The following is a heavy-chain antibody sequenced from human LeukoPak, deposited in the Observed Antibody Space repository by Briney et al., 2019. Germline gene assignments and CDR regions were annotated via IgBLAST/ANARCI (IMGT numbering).Heavy chain of an antibody. Sequence: ASVKVSCKASGYTFTSYDINWVRQATGQGLEWMGWMNPNSGNTGYAQKFQGRVTMTRDTSISTAYMELSRLRSDDTAVYYCARDKDYYYGSGLDYWGQGTLVTVSS. J-gene: IGHJ4*02. CDR2: MNPNSGNT. V-gene: IGHV1-8*01. CDR1: GYTFTSYD. D-gene: IGHD3-10*01. CDR3: ARDKDYYYGSGLDY.